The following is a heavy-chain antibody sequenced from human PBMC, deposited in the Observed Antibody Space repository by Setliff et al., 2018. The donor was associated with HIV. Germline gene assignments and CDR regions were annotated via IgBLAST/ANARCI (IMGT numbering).Heavy chain of an antibody. CDR3: ARDRFMNRYSDL. V-gene: IGHV3-30*04. CDR1: PLTFTKYA. D-gene: IGHD3-16*01. Sequence: GGSLRLSCAGSPLTFTKYAMHWVRQAPAQGLEWVAAISNNGNVKYYADSVKGRVIISRDNSKNTLYLEMNSQRVEDTAVYYFARDRFMNRYSDLWGRGTVFTGFS. CDR2: ISNNGNVK. J-gene: IGHJ2*01.